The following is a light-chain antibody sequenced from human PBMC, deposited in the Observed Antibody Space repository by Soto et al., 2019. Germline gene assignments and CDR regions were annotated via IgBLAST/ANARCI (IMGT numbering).Light chain of an antibody. J-gene: IGLJ1*01. V-gene: IGLV1-51*01. CDR1: SSNIGGNS. CDR3: ATWDSSLSGFV. Sequence: SALTQPPSVSAAPGQKVTISCSGSSSNIGGNSVSWYQQLPGTAPKLLIYDDNKRPSGIPDRFSGSKSGTSATLGITGFQTGDEADYYCATWDSSLSGFVFGSGTKV. CDR2: DDN.